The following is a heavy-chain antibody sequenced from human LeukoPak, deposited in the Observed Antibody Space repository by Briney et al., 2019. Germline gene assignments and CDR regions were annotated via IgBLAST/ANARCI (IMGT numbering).Heavy chain of an antibody. D-gene: IGHD6-19*01. CDR3: AKAGGSSGWYPPFGY. J-gene: IGHJ4*02. Sequence: PGGSLRLSCAASGFTFSTYGMHWVRQAPGKGLEWVAFIRYDGINKYYADSVRGRFTISRDNSKNTLYLQMNSLRADDTAVYYCAKAGGSSGWYPPFGYWGQGTLVTVSS. CDR1: GFTFSTYG. CDR2: IRYDGINK. V-gene: IGHV3-30*02.